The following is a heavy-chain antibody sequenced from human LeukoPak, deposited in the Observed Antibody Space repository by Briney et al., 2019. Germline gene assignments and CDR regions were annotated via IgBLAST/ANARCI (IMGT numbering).Heavy chain of an antibody. CDR2: IHTSGST. CDR1: GGSISSGTYY. D-gene: IGHD1-26*01. Sequence: PSQTLSLTCTVSGGSISSGTYYWNWIRQPAGKGLEWIGRIHTSGSTNYNPSLKSRVTISVDTSKNQFSLNLSSVTAADTAVYYCARDGRWDLLAFNIWGQGTMVTVSS. CDR3: ARDGRWDLLAFNI. J-gene: IGHJ3*02. V-gene: IGHV4-61*02.